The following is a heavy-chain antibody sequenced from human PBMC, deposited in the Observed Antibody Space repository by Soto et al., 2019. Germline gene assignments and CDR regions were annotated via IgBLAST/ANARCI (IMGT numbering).Heavy chain of an antibody. CDR1: GGTFSSYT. D-gene: IGHD6-25*01. CDR3: AIDSATPFDH. V-gene: IGHV1-69*08. CDR2: IIPILGIA. J-gene: IGHJ4*02. Sequence: QVQLVQSGAEVKKPGSSVKVSCKASGGTFSSYTISWVRQAPGQGLEWMGRIIPILGIANYAQKFQGRVTINEDKSTSTAYMELSSLRSEDTAVYYCAIDSATPFDHWGQGTMVTVSS.